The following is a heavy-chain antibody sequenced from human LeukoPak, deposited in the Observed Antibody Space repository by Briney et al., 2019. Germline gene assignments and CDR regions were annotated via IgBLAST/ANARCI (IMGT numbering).Heavy chain of an antibody. CDR2: ISGSGGST. V-gene: IGHV3-23*01. CDR3: AESVMITFGGVIGAFDI. J-gene: IGHJ3*02. CDR1: GFTLSSYA. D-gene: IGHD3-16*02. Sequence: GGSLRLSCAASGFTLSSYAMSWVREAPGKGLEWVSAISGSGGSTYYADSVKGRFTISRDNSKNTLYLQMNSLRAEDTAVYYCAESVMITFGGVIGAFDIWGQGTMVTVSS.